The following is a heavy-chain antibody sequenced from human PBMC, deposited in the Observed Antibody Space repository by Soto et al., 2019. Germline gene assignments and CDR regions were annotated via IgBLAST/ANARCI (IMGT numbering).Heavy chain of an antibody. V-gene: IGHV3-48*01. J-gene: IGHJ6*02. Sequence: PGGSLRLSCAAFGFKISSSSMNWVRQAPGRGLEWVAYVSDSGSNTLYADSVKGRFTVSRDTAKNSLYLQMLSLIAEDRAVYYFAFQCQDTFGYVVFGPWGQGTTVTVP. CDR3: AFQCQDTFGYVVFGP. CDR1: GFKISSSS. CDR2: VSDSGSNT. D-gene: IGHD3-16*01.